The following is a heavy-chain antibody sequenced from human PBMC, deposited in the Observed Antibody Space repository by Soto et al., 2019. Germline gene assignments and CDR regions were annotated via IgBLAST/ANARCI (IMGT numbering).Heavy chain of an antibody. CDR1: GFTFSSYA. V-gene: IGHV3-23*01. D-gene: IGHD2-15*01. Sequence: EVQVLESGGGLVQPGGSLRLSCAASGFTFSSYAMSWVRQAPGKGLEWVSTISGGGGSTYYADSVKGRFTVSRDNSKNTLYLQMNSLRAEDTAVYYCAKDRWQVVVAALHYWGQGTLVTVSS. CDR2: ISGGGGST. J-gene: IGHJ4*02. CDR3: AKDRWQVVVAALHY.